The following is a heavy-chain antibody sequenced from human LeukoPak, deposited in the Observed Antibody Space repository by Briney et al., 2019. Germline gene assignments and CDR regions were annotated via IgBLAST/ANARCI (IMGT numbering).Heavy chain of an antibody. CDR3: AKRPISGNDKSFDY. J-gene: IGHJ4*02. V-gene: IGHV3-23*01. CDR2: IRKSSGDT. CDR1: GFTVRNYA. Sequence: QPGGSLRLSRAASGFTVRNYAMNWVRQAPGKGLEWVSTIRKSSGDTYYEDSVKGRFTISRDISKNTVYLQMISLRVEDTAVYFCAKRPISGNDKSFDYWGQGTLVTVPS. D-gene: IGHD3-3*01.